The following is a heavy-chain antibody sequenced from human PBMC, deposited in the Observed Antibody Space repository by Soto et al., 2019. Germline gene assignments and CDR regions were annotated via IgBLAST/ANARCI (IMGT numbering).Heavy chain of an antibody. Sequence: QVQLVESGGGVVQPGMSLRLSCAASGFTFNSYGLHWVRQAPGKGLEWVALIWYDGTNKYYSDSVKGRFTISRDNSKKPLFLQMNSLRAEDTAVYYCAKDSGSYWRRPPFDYWGQGTLVTVSS. CDR2: IWYDGTNK. J-gene: IGHJ4*02. D-gene: IGHD1-26*01. V-gene: IGHV3-30*18. CDR1: GFTFNSYG. CDR3: AKDSGSYWRRPPFDY.